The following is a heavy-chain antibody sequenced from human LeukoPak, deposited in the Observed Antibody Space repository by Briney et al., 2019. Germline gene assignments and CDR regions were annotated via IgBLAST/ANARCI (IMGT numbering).Heavy chain of an antibody. D-gene: IGHD3-9*01. J-gene: IGHJ4*02. V-gene: IGHV3-21*01. CDR2: ISSSSSYI. CDR1: GFTFSSYS. CDR3: ARVENFDGFDY. Sequence: GGSLRLSCAASGFTFSSYSMNWVRQAPGKGLEWVSSISSSSSYIYYADSVKGRFTISRDNAKNSLYLQMNSLRAEDTAVYYCARVENFDGFDYWGQGTLVTVPS.